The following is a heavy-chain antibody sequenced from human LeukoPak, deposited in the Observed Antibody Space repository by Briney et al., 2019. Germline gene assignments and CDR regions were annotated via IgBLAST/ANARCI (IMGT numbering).Heavy chain of an antibody. CDR2: MNPNSGIA. J-gene: IGHJ4*02. CDR3: ARGVGYFDY. CDR1: GYTFTSYD. V-gene: IGHV1-8*01. Sequence: ASLKVSCKASGYTFTSYDINSVRQATGHGLEWMGGMNPNSGIAGYAQKFQGRVTMTRKTSISTAYMALSSLRSEDTAVYYCARGVGYFDYWRQGTLVTVSS.